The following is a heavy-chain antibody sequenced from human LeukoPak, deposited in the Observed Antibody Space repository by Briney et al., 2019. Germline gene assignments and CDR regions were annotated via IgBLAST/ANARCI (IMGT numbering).Heavy chain of an antibody. CDR2: IYTSGST. J-gene: IGHJ2*01. CDR1: GGSISSYY. CDR3: ARSRVGYCTGGVCPWYFDL. D-gene: IGHD2-8*02. Sequence: PSETLSLTCTVSGGSISSYYWSWIRQPAGKGLEWIGRIYTSGSTNYNPSPKSRVTMSVDTSKNQFSLKLSSVTAADTAVYYCARSRVGYCTGGVCPWYFDLWGRGTLVTVSS. V-gene: IGHV4-4*07.